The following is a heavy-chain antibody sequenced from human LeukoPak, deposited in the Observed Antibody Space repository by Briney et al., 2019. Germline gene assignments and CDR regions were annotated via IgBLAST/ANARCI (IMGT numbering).Heavy chain of an antibody. Sequence: SETLSLTCTVSGGSISSYYSSWIRQPPGKGLEWIGYIYYSASSNYNPSLKKRVTISVDTCKSQFSLQLSSVTAADTAVYYCARGYYDTWMDVWGQGTTVTVSS. CDR3: ARGYYDTWMDV. CDR2: IYYSASS. D-gene: IGHD3-9*01. J-gene: IGHJ6*02. V-gene: IGHV4-59*01. CDR1: GGSISSYY.